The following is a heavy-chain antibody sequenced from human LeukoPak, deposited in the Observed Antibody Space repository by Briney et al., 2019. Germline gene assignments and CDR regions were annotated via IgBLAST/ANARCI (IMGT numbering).Heavy chain of an antibody. CDR3: ARGTLSGDAFDI. J-gene: IGHJ3*02. V-gene: IGHV4-30-2*01. CDR1: GGSISSGGYS. CDR2: IYHSGST. D-gene: IGHD3-10*01. Sequence: PSETLSLTCAVSGGSISSGGYSWSWIRQPPGKGLEWIGYIYHSGSTYYNPSLKSRVTISVDRSKNQFSLKLSSVTAADTAVYYCARGTLSGDAFDIWGQGTMVTVSS.